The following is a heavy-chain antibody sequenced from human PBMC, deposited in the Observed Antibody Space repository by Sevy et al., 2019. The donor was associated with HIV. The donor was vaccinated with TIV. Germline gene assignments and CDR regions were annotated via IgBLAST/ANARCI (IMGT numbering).Heavy chain of an antibody. J-gene: IGHJ3*02. Sequence: VSVKVSCKASGYTFTSYYMHWVRQAPGQGLEWMGIINPSGGSTSYAQKFQGRVTMTRDTSTSTVYMELGSLRSEDTAVYYCARDQVSGAFDIWGQGTMVTVSS. CDR3: ARDQVSGAFDI. D-gene: IGHD6-6*01. V-gene: IGHV1-46*01. CDR2: INPSGGST. CDR1: GYTFTSYY.